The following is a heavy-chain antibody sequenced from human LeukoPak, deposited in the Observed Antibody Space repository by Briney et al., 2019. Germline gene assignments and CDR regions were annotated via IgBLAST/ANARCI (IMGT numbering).Heavy chain of an antibody. Sequence: PGGSLRPSCAASGFTFSNYWMSWVRQAPGKGLEWVANIKQDGSEKYYVDSVKGRFTISRDNAKNSVYLQMNSLRAEDTAVYYCARDEAQQLVFLGEELFDYWGQGTLVTVSS. D-gene: IGHD6-13*01. V-gene: IGHV3-7*01. J-gene: IGHJ4*02. CDR1: GFTFSNYW. CDR3: ARDEAQQLVFLGEELFDY. CDR2: IKQDGSEK.